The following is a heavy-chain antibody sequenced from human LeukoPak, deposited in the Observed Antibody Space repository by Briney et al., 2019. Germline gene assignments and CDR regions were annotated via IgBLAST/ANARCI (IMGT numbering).Heavy chain of an antibody. CDR1: GGSISSYY. V-gene: IGHV4-59*12. D-gene: IGHD3-3*01. J-gene: IGHJ3*02. CDR2: IYYSGST. CDR3: AREVAVVTIFGVVRKRGAFDI. Sequence: PSETLSLTCTVSGGSISSYYWSWIRQPPGKGLEWIGYIYYSGSTNYNPSLKSRVTISVDTSKNQFSLKLSSVTAADTAVYYCAREVAVVTIFGVVRKRGAFDIWGQGTMVTVSS.